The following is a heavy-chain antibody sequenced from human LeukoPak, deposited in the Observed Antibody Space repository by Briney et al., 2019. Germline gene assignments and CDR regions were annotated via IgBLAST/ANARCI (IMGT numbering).Heavy chain of an antibody. V-gene: IGHV4-38-2*02. CDR3: VREGPIRFLEQIDY. CDR1: SYSISRGYY. Sequence: SETLSLTCTVSSYSISRGYYWGWIRQSPGKGLDWISNIHHTGTTSYNPSLESRVTISLDLSKNQFSLRLSSVTAADTAMYYCVREGPIRFLEQIDYWGQGALVTVSS. CDR2: IHHTGTT. J-gene: IGHJ4*02. D-gene: IGHD3-3*01.